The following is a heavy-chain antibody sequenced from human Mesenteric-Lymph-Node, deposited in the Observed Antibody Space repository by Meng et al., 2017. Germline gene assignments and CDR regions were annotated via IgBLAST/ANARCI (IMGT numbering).Heavy chain of an antibody. D-gene: IGHD1-26*01. CDR2: INTNPGNP. J-gene: IGHJ4*02. CDR1: GYTFTNYA. CDR3: VLGPTTAAFDY. Sequence: QVQLVPSGPYVKKPGASGKVSCKSAGYTFTNYAMNWVRQAPGQGLEWMGWINTNPGNPTYAQGFTGRFVFSLDTSVSTTYLQISSLEAEDTAVYYCVLGPTTAAFDYWGQGTLVTVSS. V-gene: IGHV7-4-1*02.